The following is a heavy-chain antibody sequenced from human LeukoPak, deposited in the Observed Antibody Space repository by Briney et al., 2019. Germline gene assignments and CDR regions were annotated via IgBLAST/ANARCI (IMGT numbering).Heavy chain of an antibody. J-gene: IGHJ6*02. V-gene: IGHV3-30*03. D-gene: IGHD1-26*01. Sequence: LGGSLRLSCAASGFTFSSYGMHWVRQAPGKGLEWVAVISYDGSNKYYADSVKGRFTISRDNSKNTLYLQMNSLRAEDTAVYYCASLGNYYGMDVWGQGTTVTVSS. CDR1: GFTFSSYG. CDR3: ASLGNYYGMDV. CDR2: ISYDGSNK.